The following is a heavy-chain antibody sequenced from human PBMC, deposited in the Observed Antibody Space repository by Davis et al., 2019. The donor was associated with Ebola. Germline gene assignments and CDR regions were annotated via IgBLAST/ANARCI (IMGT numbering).Heavy chain of an antibody. CDR1: GGSISSSSYY. D-gene: IGHD1-1*01. CDR2: IDHSGST. CDR3: ARVEIAYYFDY. Sequence: MPSETLSLTCSVSGGSISSSSYYWGWIRQPPGKGLEWIGFIDHSGSTYYNPSLKSRVTISVDTSKNQFSLKLSSVTAADTAVYYCARVEIAYYFDYWGQGTLVTVSS. V-gene: IGHV4-39*07. J-gene: IGHJ4*02.